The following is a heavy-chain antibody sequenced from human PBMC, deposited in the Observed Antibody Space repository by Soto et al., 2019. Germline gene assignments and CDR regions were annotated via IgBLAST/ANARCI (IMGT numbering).Heavy chain of an antibody. CDR1: GFSFSTYA. D-gene: IGHD6-13*01. Sequence: EVQLLESGGGLVQTGGSLRLSCAASGFSFSTYAMSWVRQAPGKGLEWVSGIRGSDGRTKYADSVKGRFTISRDNSKNTLFLQMNSLRTADTAIDYCAKERYGQKLGTCFDYWGQGTLVTVSS. CDR2: IRGSDGRT. J-gene: IGHJ4*02. V-gene: IGHV3-23*01. CDR3: AKERYGQKLGTCFDY.